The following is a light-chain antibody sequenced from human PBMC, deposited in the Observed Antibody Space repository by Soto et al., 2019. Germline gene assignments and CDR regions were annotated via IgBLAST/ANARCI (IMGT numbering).Light chain of an antibody. Sequence: VLTQSPGTLSLSPGERATLSCRASQTVRNNYLAWYQQKPGQAPRLLIYDASSRATGIPDRFSGGGSGTDFTLTITRLEPEDFAVYYCQEYAGPPPITFGRGTRLDIK. J-gene: IGKJ5*01. CDR2: DAS. V-gene: IGKV3-20*01. CDR3: QEYAGPPPIT. CDR1: QTVRNNY.